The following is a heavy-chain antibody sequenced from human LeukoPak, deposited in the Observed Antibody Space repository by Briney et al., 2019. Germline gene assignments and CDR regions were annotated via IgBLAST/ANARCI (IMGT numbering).Heavy chain of an antibody. V-gene: IGHV3-23*01. J-gene: IGHJ4*02. CDR1: GFTFNTYV. D-gene: IGHD2-21*02. Sequence: GGSLRLSCAASGFTFNTYVMSWVRQAPGKGLEWVSAISGSGGSTYYADSVKGRFTISRDNSKNTLYLQMNSLRAEDTAVYYCAKGPLYFAYCGGVCPPGADYWGQGTLVTVSS. CDR2: ISGSGGST. CDR3: AKGPLYFAYCGGVCPPGADY.